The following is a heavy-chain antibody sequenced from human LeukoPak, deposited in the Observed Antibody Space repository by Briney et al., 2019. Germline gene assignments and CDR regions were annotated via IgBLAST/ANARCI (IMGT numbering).Heavy chain of an antibody. CDR2: ISGSGGST. D-gene: IGHD6-13*01. Sequence: GGSLRLSCAASGFTFSSYAMSWVRQAPGKGLEWVSAISGSGGSTYYADSVKGRFTISRDNSKNTLYLQLNSLSAEDTAVYYCANSIAAAGTRYYYYYYGMDVWGQGTTVTVSS. V-gene: IGHV3-23*01. J-gene: IGHJ6*02. CDR3: ANSIAAAGTRYYYYYYGMDV. CDR1: GFTFSSYA.